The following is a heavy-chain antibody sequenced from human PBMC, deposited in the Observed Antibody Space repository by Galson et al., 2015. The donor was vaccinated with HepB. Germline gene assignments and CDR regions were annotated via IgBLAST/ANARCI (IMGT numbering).Heavy chain of an antibody. J-gene: IGHJ4*02. CDR1: GYTFINFG. D-gene: IGHD2/OR15-2a*01. V-gene: IGHV1-18*01. CDR2: ISANSGDT. CDR3: ARGDAVVLATYYKP. Sequence: SVKVSCKASGYTFINFGIGWVRQAPGQGLEWMGWISANSGDTHYAQNFQGRVTLTTDTSASTGYMELRGLKSDDTAVYYCARGDAVVLATYYKPWGQGTLVTVSS.